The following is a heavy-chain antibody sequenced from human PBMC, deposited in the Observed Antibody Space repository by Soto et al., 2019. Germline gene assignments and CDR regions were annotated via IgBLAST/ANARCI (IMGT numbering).Heavy chain of an antibody. J-gene: IGHJ4*02. D-gene: IGHD2-15*01. CDR3: ARGRVVEGLDY. Sequence: SETLSLTCAVSGGSISSGGYSWSWIRQPPGKGLEWIGYIYHSGSTYYNPSLKSRVTISVDRSKNQFSLKLSSVTAADTAVYYCARGRVVEGLDYWGQGTLVTVPS. CDR2: IYHSGST. CDR1: GGSISSGGYS. V-gene: IGHV4-30-2*01.